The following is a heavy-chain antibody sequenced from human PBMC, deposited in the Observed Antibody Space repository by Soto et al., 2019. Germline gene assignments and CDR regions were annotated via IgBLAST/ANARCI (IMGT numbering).Heavy chain of an antibody. CDR3: ARDSGRMSTVDPEY. Sequence: QVQLVESGGGVVQPGTSLRLSCATSGFIFSSYGIHWVRQAPGKGLEWVAVITYDGGDEAYADSVKGRFSISRDNSKNIVYLQMNSFRIEDTALYNCARDSGRMSTVDPEYWGQGTLVPVSS. CDR1: GFIFSSYG. V-gene: IGHV3-30*03. CDR2: ITYDGGDE. D-gene: IGHD4-17*01. J-gene: IGHJ4*02.